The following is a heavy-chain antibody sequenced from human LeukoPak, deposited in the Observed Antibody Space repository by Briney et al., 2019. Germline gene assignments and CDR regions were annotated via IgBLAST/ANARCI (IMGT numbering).Heavy chain of an antibody. J-gene: IGHJ4*02. CDR3: ARRYCSGGSCSTALDY. V-gene: IGHV4-30-4*01. CDR2: IFYSGST. CDR1: GGSISSGDYY. Sequence: NPSETLSLTCTVSGGSISSGDYYWSWIRQPPGNGLEWIGYIFYSGSTYYNPSLKSRVTISVDTSKNQFSLKLSSVTAADTAVYYCARRYCSGGSCSTALDYWGQGTLVTVSS. D-gene: IGHD2-15*01.